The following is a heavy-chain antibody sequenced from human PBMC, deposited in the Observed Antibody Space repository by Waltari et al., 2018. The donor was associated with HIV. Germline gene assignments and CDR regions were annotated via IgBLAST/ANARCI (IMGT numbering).Heavy chain of an antibody. Sequence: EVQLVESGGGLVQPGGSLRLSCAASGFPSSSSAMHWVRQATGKGSDWCSASGTAGDTYDPGSVKVRFTISRENAKNSLYLRMNRLRAGDTAVYYCAREEYSGSLDNWGQGTLVTVSS. CDR2: SGTAGDT. J-gene: IGHJ4*02. V-gene: IGHV3-13*01. D-gene: IGHD1-26*01. CDR1: GFPSSSSA. CDR3: AREEYSGSLDN.